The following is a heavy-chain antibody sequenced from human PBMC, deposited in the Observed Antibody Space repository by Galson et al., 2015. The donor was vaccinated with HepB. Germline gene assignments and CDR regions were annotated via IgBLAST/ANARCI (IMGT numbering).Heavy chain of an antibody. CDR1: GFTFSSYW. D-gene: IGHD2-21*01. Sequence: SLRLSCAASGFTFSSYWMSWVRQAPGKGLEWVANIKQDGSEKYYVDSVKGRFTISRDNAKNSLYLQMNSLRAEDTAVYYCAREQAYCGGGRCYYYYGMDVWGQGTTVTVSS. V-gene: IGHV3-7*03. CDR2: IKQDGSEK. CDR3: AREQAYCGGGRCYYYYGMDV. J-gene: IGHJ6*02.